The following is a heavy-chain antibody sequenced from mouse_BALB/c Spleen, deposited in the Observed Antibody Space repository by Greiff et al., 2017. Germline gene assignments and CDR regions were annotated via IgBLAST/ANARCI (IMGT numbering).Heavy chain of an antibody. Sequence: EVQLVESGPELVKPGASVKISCKASGYSFTGYFMNWVKQSHGKSLEWIGRINPYNGDTFYNQKFKGKATLTVDKSSSTAHMELLSLTSEDSAVYYCGREEGNYGNYYYAKDYWGQGTSVTVSS. D-gene: IGHD2-1*01. CDR2: INPYNGDT. J-gene: IGHJ4*01. V-gene: IGHV1-37*01. CDR3: GREEGNYGNYYYAKDY. CDR1: GYSFTGYF.